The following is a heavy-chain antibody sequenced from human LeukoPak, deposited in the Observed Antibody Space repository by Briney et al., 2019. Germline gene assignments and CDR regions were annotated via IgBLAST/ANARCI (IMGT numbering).Heavy chain of an antibody. CDR3: APWIVGGFWADY. J-gene: IGHJ4*02. D-gene: IGHD1-26*01. CDR1: KFTFYDYV. CDR2: ISTRSTYT. Sequence: GGSLRLSCAASKFTFYDYVMTWVRQAPGKGLEWVSAISTRSTYTYYADSVRGRFTISRDDSKNTLYLQMNRLRVDDTARYYCAPWIVGGFWADYWGQGALVTVS. V-gene: IGHV3-23*01.